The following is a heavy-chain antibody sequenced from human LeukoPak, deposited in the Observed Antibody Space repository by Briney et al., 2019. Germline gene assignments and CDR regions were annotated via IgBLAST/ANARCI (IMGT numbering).Heavy chain of an antibody. CDR2: ISSSSSYI. J-gene: IGHJ4*02. V-gene: IGHV3-21*01. CDR1: GFTFSSYS. D-gene: IGHD3-10*01. CDR3: ARVGGSGSFNY. Sequence: GGSLRLSCAASGFTFSSYSMNWVRQAPGKGLEWVSSISSSSSYIYYADSVKGRFTISRDNAKNSLYLQMNSLRAADTAVYYGARVGGSGSFNYWGQGTLVTVPS.